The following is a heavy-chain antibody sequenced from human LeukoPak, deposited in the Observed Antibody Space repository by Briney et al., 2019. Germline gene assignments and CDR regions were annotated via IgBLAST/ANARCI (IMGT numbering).Heavy chain of an antibody. CDR2: MNPNSGNT. V-gene: IGHV1-8*03. D-gene: IGHD4-17*01. CDR1: GYTFTSYD. CDR3: AREEDYGDYLDY. J-gene: IGHJ4*02. Sequence: GASVKVSCEASGYTFTSYDINWVRQATGQGLEWMGWMNPNSGNTGYAQKFQGRVTITRNTSTSTAYMELSSLRSEDTAVYYCAREEDYGDYLDYWGQGTLVTVSS.